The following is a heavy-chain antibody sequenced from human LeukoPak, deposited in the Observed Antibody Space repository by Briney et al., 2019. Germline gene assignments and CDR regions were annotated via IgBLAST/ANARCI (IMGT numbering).Heavy chain of an antibody. Sequence: PGESLNISSKRSRYSFTTYSLGWLRQMPGRGLEWMGIIYPGDSDTRYSPSFQGQVTISADKSISTAYLQWSSLKASDTAMYYCARQIRDSSGYYSGFCHYWGQGTLVTVSS. D-gene: IGHD3-22*01. CDR3: ARQIRDSSGYYSGFCHY. V-gene: IGHV5-51*01. CDR2: IYPGDSDT. J-gene: IGHJ4*02. CDR1: RYSFTTYS.